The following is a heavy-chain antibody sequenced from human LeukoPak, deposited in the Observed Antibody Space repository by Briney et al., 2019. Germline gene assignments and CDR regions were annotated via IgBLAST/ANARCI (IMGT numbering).Heavy chain of an antibody. Sequence: GGSLRLSCAASGFTFSSYSMSWVRQAPGKGLEWVANIKQDGSEKYYVDSVKGRFTISRDNAKNSLYLQMNSLRAEDTAVYYCASGYYYDSSGYSDYFDYWGQGTLVTVSS. V-gene: IGHV3-7*01. CDR3: ASGYYYDSSGYSDYFDY. CDR2: IKQDGSEK. D-gene: IGHD3-22*01. J-gene: IGHJ4*02. CDR1: GFTFSSYS.